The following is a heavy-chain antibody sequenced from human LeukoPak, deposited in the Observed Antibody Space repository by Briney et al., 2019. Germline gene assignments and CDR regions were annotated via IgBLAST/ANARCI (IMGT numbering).Heavy chain of an antibody. CDR2: IDHSGST. V-gene: IGHV4-34*01. CDR1: GGSFSGYY. D-gene: IGHD5-18*01. J-gene: IGHJ5*02. CDR3: ARRRYSYGVGNWFDR. Sequence: SETLSLTCAVYGGSFSGYYWSWIRQPPGKGLEWIGEIDHSGSTNYNPSLKSRVTISVDTSKNQFSLKLSSVTAADTAVYYCARRRYSYGVGNWFDRWGQGTLVTVSS.